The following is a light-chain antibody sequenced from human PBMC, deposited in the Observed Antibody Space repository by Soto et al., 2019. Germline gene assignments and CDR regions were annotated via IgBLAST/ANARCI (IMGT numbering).Light chain of an antibody. CDR1: SSDVGGYNY. CDR3: CSYAGSYTREV. J-gene: IGLJ2*01. V-gene: IGLV2-11*01. Sequence: QSALTQPRSVSGCPGQSVTISCTGTSSDVGGYNYVSWYQQHPGKAPKLMIYDVSKRPSGVPDRFSGSKSGNTASLTISGLQAEDEADYYCCSYAGSYTREVFGGGTKLTVL. CDR2: DVS.